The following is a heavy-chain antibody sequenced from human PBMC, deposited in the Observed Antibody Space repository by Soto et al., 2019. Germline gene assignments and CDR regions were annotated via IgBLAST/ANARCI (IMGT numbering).Heavy chain of an antibody. D-gene: IGHD3-22*01. J-gene: IGHJ6*02. Sequence: QVQLVESGGGVVQPGRSLRLSCAASGFTFSSYGMRWVRQAPGKGLEWVAVIWYDGSNKYYADSVKGRFTISRDNSKNTLYLQMNSLRAEDTAVYYCARDLDPYYDSSGYTPQAYYYYGMDVWGQGTTVTVSS. CDR1: GFTFSSYG. V-gene: IGHV3-33*01. CDR3: ARDLDPYYDSSGYTPQAYYYYGMDV. CDR2: IWYDGSNK.